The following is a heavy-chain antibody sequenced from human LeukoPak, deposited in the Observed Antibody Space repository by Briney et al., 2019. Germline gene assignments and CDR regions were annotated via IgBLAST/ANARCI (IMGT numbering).Heavy chain of an antibody. CDR3: AKVPYYYYYYMDV. Sequence: GGSLRLSCAASGFTFSSYGMDWVRQAPGKGLEWVAFIRYDGSNKYYADSVKGRFTISRDNSKNTLYLQMNSLRAEDTAVYYCAKVPYYYYYYMDVWGKGTTVTVSS. V-gene: IGHV3-30*02. J-gene: IGHJ6*03. CDR1: GFTFSSYG. CDR2: IRYDGSNK.